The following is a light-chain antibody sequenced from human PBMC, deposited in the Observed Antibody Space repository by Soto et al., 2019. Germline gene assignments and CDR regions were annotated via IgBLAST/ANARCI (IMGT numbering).Light chain of an antibody. V-gene: IGLV1-40*01. Sequence: QLVLTQPPSVSGAPGQRVTISCTGSSSNIGAGYDVHWYQQLPGTAPKLLISGNSNRPSGVPDRFSGSKSGTSASLAITGLQAEDEADYYCQSYDSSLSGSWVFGGGTKLTVL. J-gene: IGLJ3*02. CDR3: QSYDSSLSGSWV. CDR2: GNS. CDR1: SSNIGAGYD.